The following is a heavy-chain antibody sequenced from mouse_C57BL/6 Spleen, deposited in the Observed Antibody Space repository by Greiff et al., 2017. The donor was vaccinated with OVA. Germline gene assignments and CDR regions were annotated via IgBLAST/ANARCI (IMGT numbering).Heavy chain of an antibody. J-gene: IGHJ4*01. Sequence: QVQLQQSGAELVRPGASVTLSCKASGYTFTDYEMHWVKQTPVHGLEWIGAIDPETGGTAYNQKFKGKAILTADKSSSTAYMELRSLTSEDSAVYYCTRADYHYYAMDYWGQGTSVTVSS. CDR2: IDPETGGT. D-gene: IGHD2-4*01. CDR1: GYTFTDYE. V-gene: IGHV1-15*01. CDR3: TRADYHYYAMDY.